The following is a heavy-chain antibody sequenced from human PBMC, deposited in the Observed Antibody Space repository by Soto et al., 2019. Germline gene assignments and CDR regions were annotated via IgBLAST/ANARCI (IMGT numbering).Heavy chain of an antibody. Sequence: VKVSCKASGGTFSSYRLNWVRQAPGQGLEWVGGIVPIYRTADYAQKFQGRVTITADESARTAYMELRSLKSQDTAVYYCARDCPAKLSSSWGQGTLVTVSS. J-gene: IGHJ4*02. V-gene: IGHV1-69*13. D-gene: IGHD6-13*01. CDR1: GGTFSSYR. CDR3: ARDCPAKLSSS. CDR2: IVPIYRTA.